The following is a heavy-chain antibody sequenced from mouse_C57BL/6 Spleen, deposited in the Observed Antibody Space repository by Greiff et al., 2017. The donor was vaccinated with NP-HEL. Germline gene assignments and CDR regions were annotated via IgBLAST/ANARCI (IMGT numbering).Heavy chain of an antibody. Sequence: VKLQESGPELVKPGASVKISCKASGYAFSSSWMNWVKQRPGKGLEWIGRIYPGDGDTNYNGKFKGKATLTADKSSSTAYMQLSSLTSEDSAVYFCARSNFSYYAMDYWGQGTSVTVSS. J-gene: IGHJ4*01. CDR3: ARSNFSYYAMDY. V-gene: IGHV1-82*01. CDR1: GYAFSSSW. CDR2: IYPGDGDT.